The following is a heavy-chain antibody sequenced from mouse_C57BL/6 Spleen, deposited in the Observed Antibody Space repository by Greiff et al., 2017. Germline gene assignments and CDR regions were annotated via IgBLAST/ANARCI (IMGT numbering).Heavy chain of an antibody. CDR2: IHPNSGST. CDR3: ASYYGSSYDY. D-gene: IGHD1-1*01. CDR1: GYTFTSYW. Sequence: QVQLQQPGAELVKPGASLKLSCKASGYTFTSYWMHWVKQRPGQGLEWIGMIHPNSGSTNYNEKFKSKATLTVDKSSSTAYMQLSSLTSEDSAVYYCASYYGSSYDYWGQGTTLTVSS. J-gene: IGHJ2*01. V-gene: IGHV1-64*01.